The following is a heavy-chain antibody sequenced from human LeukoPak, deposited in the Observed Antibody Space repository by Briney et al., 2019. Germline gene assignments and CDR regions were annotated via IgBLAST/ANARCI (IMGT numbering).Heavy chain of an antibody. V-gene: IGHV4-59*08. D-gene: IGHD6-19*01. CDR3: ARRIAVADGLDP. CDR2: IYHSGSA. J-gene: IGHJ5*02. CDR1: GGSISKYY. Sequence: RPSETLSLTCSISGGSISKYYWSWIRQSPGKGLEWVGYIYHSGSADNNPSLKSRVTISVDTSKNQFSLKLSSVTAADTAVYYCARRIAVADGLDPWGQGTLVTVSS.